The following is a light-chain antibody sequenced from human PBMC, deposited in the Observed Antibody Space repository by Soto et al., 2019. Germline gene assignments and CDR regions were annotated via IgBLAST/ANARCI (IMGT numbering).Light chain of an antibody. Sequence: EIVLTQSPATLSLSPGERATLSCRASQSVSSYLAWYQQKPGQAPRLLIYDASNRATGIPARFSGSRSGTDFTLTIRSLEPEDFAVYYRQQRSNLPPGPLTFGGGTMVEIK. CDR2: DAS. CDR1: QSVSSY. V-gene: IGKV3-11*01. J-gene: IGKJ4*02. CDR3: QQRSNLPPGPLT.